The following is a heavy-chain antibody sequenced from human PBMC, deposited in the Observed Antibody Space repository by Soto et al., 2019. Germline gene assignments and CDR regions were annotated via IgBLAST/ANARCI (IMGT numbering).Heavy chain of an antibody. CDR1: GFAFSSYG. CDR3: AKDTYFYDTSGYYSFDY. Sequence: HPGGSLRLSCAASGFAFSSYGIHWVRQAPGKGLEWVAGISYDGSNEHYTDSVKGRFTISRDNSKNTLYLQMNSLRAEDTAVYYCAKDTYFYDTSGYYSFDYWGQGTLVTVSS. J-gene: IGHJ4*02. V-gene: IGHV3-30*18. D-gene: IGHD3-22*01. CDR2: ISYDGSNE.